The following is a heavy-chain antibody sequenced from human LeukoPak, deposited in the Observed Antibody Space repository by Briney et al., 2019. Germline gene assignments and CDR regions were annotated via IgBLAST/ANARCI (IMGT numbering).Heavy chain of an antibody. Sequence: EASVKASCKASGYTFTSYGISWVRQAPGQGLEWMGWISAYNGNTNYAQKLQGRVTMTTDTSTSTAYMELRSLRSDDTAVYYCARVTFTDDAFDIWGQGTMVTVSS. J-gene: IGHJ3*02. CDR3: ARVTFTDDAFDI. CDR2: ISAYNGNT. D-gene: IGHD1-20*01. V-gene: IGHV1-18*01. CDR1: GYTFTSYG.